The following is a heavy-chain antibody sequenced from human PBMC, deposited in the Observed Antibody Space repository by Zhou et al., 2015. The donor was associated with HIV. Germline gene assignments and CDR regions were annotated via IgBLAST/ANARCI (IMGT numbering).Heavy chain of an antibody. CDR1: GGTFSSYA. CDR2: IIPIFGTA. CDR3: ARDGGLNCSGGSCYPPENDY. V-gene: IGHV1-69*06. J-gene: IGHJ4*02. D-gene: IGHD2-15*01. Sequence: QVQLVQSGAEVKKPGSSVKVSCKASGGTFSSYAISWVRQAPGQGLEWMGGIIPIFGTANYAQKFQGRVTITADKSTSTAYMELSSLRSEDTAVYYCARDGGLNCSGGSCYPPENDYWGQGTLVTVSS.